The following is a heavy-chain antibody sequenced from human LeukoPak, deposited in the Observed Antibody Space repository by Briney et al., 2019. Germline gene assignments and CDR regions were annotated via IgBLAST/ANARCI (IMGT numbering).Heavy chain of an antibody. J-gene: IGHJ4*02. D-gene: IGHD3-10*01. CDR1: GFTFSSYW. V-gene: IGHV3-7*01. CDR3: ARGDENYYGSGSQDY. CDR2: IKQDGSDK. Sequence: GGSLRLSCAASGFTFSSYWMSWVRQAPGRGLEWVANIKQDGSDKYYVDSVKGRFTISRDNAKNSLYLQMSSLRAEDTAVYYCARGDENYYGSGSQDYWGQGTLVTVSS.